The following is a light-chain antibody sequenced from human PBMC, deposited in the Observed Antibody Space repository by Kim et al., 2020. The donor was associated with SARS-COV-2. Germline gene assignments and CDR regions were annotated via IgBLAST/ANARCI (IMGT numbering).Light chain of an antibody. CDR1: SSDVGGYNY. Sequence: QSALTQPASVSGSPGQSITISCTGTSSDVGGYNYVSWYQQPPGKAPKLMIYDVSNRPSGVSNRFSGSKSGNTASLTISGLQAEDEADYYCSSYTSSSTWVFGGGTQLTVL. CDR2: DVS. V-gene: IGLV2-14*03. CDR3: SSYTSSSTWV. J-gene: IGLJ3*02.